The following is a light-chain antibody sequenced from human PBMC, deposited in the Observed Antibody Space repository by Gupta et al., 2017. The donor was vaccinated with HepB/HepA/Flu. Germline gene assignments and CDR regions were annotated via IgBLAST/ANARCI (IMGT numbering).Light chain of an antibody. Sequence: DLQMTQYPSSLSASVGDRVTSNSRASQRIYTYFNWYQQKPGKAPKLLIYGASSLQSGIPSRFSGSGSGTDFTLTISSLQPEDVATYFCQQCDNNPRTFGRGTKLDI. CDR2: GAS. J-gene: IGKJ3*01. CDR1: QRIYTY. V-gene: IGKV1-39*01. CDR3: QQCDNNPRT.